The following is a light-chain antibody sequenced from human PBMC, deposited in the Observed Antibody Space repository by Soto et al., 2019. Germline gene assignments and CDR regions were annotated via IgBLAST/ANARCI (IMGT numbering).Light chain of an antibody. V-gene: IGLV2-11*01. CDR2: DVT. Sequence: QSVLTQPRSVSGSPGQSVTISCTGTSSDVGGYNYDSWYQHHPGKAPKLIVYDVTQRPSGIPDRFSGSTSGNTASLTLSGLQPDDEPDHHCFSYADNSIDVFGSGTQVTVL. CDR1: SSDVGGYNY. J-gene: IGLJ1*01. CDR3: FSYADNSIDV.